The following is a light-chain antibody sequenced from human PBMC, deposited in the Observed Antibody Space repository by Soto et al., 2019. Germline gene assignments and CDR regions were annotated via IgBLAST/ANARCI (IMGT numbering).Light chain of an antibody. V-gene: IGLV2-18*01. CDR1: SSDVGSYNR. J-gene: IGLJ3*02. CDR2: EVS. CDR3: SLYTSSSTWV. Sequence: QSALTQPPSVSGSPGQSVTISCTGTSSDVGSYNRVSWYQQPPRTAPKLMIYEVSNRPSGVPDRFSGSKSGNTASLTISGLQAEDEADYYCSLYTSSSTWVFGGGTKVTVL.